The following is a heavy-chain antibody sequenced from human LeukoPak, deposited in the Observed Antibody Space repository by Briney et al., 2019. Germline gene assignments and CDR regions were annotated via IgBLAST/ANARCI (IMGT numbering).Heavy chain of an antibody. CDR3: AKDQGTAIFGVIIPDWYFDL. CDR2: VGHNAAGT. V-gene: IGHV3-23*01. CDR1: GFTFSDYS. Sequence: GGSLRLSCAASGFTFSDYSMSWVRQAPGKGLEWVAAVGHNAAGTYYADSVKGRFTISRDDSRNTMYLQMNSLTAEDTAVYYCAKDQGTAIFGVIIPDWYFDLWGRGTLVTVSS. D-gene: IGHD3-3*01. J-gene: IGHJ2*01.